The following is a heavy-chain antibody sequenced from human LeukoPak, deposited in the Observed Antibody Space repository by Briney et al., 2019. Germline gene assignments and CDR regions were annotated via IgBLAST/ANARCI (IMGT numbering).Heavy chain of an antibody. CDR3: AREGATAGEAVAGTFDP. CDR2: INHSGST. D-gene: IGHD6-19*01. V-gene: IGHV4-34*01. J-gene: IGHJ5*02. Sequence: SETLSLTCAVYGGSFSGYYWSWIRQPPGKGLEWIGEINHSGSTNYNPSLKSRVTISVDTSKNQFSLKLSSVTAADTAVYYCAREGATAGEAVAGTFDPWGQRTLVTVSS. CDR1: GGSFSGYY.